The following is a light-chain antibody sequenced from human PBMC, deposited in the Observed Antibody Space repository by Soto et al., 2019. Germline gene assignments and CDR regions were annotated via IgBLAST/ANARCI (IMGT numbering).Light chain of an antibody. Sequence: DIVMTQSPDSLAVSLGERATINCKSSQSVLYSSNNKNYLAWYQQKPGQPPKLLIYWASTRESGVPDRFSGSGSGTDFTLTISSLQAEDVAGYYCQQYYFMYTFGQGTKLEIK. CDR2: WAS. CDR3: QQYYFMYT. J-gene: IGKJ2*01. CDR1: QSVLYSSNNKNY. V-gene: IGKV4-1*01.